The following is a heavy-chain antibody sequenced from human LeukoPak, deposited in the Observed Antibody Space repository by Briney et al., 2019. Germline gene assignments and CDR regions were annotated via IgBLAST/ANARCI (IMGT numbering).Heavy chain of an antibody. Sequence: GSLRLSFAASRFTLSNYYMAWVRQAPGKGLEWVANIKQDGSEKYYGGSVKGRFTISRDNAKNSLYLQLNSLRVEDTAVYFCAAGYGFLIESWGQGTLVTVSS. D-gene: IGHD2-15*01. J-gene: IGHJ4*02. CDR2: IKQDGSEK. CDR3: AAGYGFLIES. CDR1: RFTLSNYY. V-gene: IGHV3-7*02.